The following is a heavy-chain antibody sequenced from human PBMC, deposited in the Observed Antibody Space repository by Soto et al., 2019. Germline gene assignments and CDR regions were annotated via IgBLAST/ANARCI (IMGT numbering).Heavy chain of an antibody. Sequence: GESLKISCKGSGYSFTSYWISWVRQMPGKGLEWMGRIDPSDSYTNYSPSFQGHVTISADKSISTAYLQWSSLKASDTAMYYCARDPLNSFYDFWSGYSYYFDYGGQGTLVTVSS. CDR2: IDPSDSYT. V-gene: IGHV5-10-1*01. J-gene: IGHJ4*02. CDR3: ARDPLNSFYDFWSGYSYYFDY. D-gene: IGHD3-3*01. CDR1: GYSFTSYW.